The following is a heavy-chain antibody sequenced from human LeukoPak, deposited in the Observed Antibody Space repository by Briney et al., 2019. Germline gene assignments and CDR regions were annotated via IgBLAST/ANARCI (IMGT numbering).Heavy chain of an antibody. D-gene: IGHD1-14*01. Sequence: SETLSLTCTVSGGPISNYYWSWIRQPPGKGLEWIGYIYYSGSTNYNPSLKSRVTISVDTSKNQFSLRLSSVTAADTAVYYCARSPRGGTKTYFDYWGPETLVTVS. CDR3: ARSPRGGTKTYFDY. CDR1: GGPISNYY. CDR2: IYYSGST. V-gene: IGHV4-59*01. J-gene: IGHJ4*02.